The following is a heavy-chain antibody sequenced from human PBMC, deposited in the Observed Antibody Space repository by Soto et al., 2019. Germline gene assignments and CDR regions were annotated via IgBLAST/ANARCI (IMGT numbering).Heavy chain of an antibody. CDR2: IYYTGST. CDR1: GGSINSGDYY. Sequence: QVQLHESGPGLVKPSQTLSLTCSVSGGSINSGDYYWSWIRQPPGKGLEWIGYIYYTGSTYYNPSLKSRVAISIDTSKNQFSLKLSSVTAADPAVYYCAVGSSYGLQFDYWGRGTLVTVSS. J-gene: IGHJ4*02. CDR3: AVGSSYGLQFDY. V-gene: IGHV4-30-4*01. D-gene: IGHD5-18*01.